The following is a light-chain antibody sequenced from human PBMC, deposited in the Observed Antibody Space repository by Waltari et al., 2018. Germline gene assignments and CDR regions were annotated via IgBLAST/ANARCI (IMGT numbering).Light chain of an antibody. V-gene: IGKV3-15*01. CDR3: QQYNQWPLT. Sequence: GYHSKPGEPPRLPIHCALTRDTGIPVRFSGSGSGTAFTLTITGLQSEDFAVYFCQQYNQWPLTFGRGTKVEIK. J-gene: IGKJ4*01. CDR2: CAL.